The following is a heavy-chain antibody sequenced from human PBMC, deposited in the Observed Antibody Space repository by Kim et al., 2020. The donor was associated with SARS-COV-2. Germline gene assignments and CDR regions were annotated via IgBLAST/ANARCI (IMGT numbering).Heavy chain of an antibody. J-gene: IGHJ5*02. CDR3: ARHDWFDP. V-gene: IGHV3-53*01. Sequence: GGSLRLSCAASGFTVSADHMSWVRQATGKGLEWVSLLFSDSRTFYADSVKGRFTISRDDSRNTVYLEMNSLRPDDTAAYYCARHDWFDPWGHGTQVTVSS. CDR2: LFSDSRT. CDR1: GFTVSADH.